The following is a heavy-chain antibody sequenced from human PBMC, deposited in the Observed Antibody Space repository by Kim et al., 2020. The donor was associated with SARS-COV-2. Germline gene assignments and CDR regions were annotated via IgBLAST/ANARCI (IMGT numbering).Heavy chain of an antibody. CDR2: DT. Sequence: DTTYSPSFQGQVTISADKSISTAYLQWSSLKASDTAMYYCARHGQYSSTFWGQGTLVTVSS. CDR3: ARHGQYSSTF. V-gene: IGHV5-51*01. J-gene: IGHJ4*02. D-gene: IGHD6-13*01.